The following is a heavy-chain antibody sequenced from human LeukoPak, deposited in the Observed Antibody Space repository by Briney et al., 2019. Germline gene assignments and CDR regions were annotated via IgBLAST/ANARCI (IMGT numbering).Heavy chain of an antibody. J-gene: IGHJ4*02. CDR3: ARDLSATIRAYDY. D-gene: IGHD1-26*01. CDR2: IAISGSYI. Sequence: PGGSLRLSCAASGFILSDYNMNWVRQAPGKGLEWVSFIAISGSYITYADSVKGRFTISRDNAKNSLYLQMNCLRAEDTAVYYCARDLSATIRAYDYWGQGTLVTVSS. V-gene: IGHV3-21*01. CDR1: GFILSDYN.